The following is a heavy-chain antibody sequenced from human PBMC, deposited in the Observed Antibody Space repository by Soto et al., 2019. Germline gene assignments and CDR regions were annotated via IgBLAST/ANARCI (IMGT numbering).Heavy chain of an antibody. CDR2: IYHSGST. D-gene: IGHD3-10*01. V-gene: IGHV4-34*01. J-gene: IGHJ3*02. CDR1: GGSFSGYY. CDR3: ARDSVYYYDS. Sequence: SETLSLTCAVYGGSFSGYYWSWIRQPPGKGLEWIGEIYHSGSTNYNPSLKSRVTISVDTSKNQFSLKLSSVTAADTAVYYCARDSVYYYDSWGQGTMVTVSS.